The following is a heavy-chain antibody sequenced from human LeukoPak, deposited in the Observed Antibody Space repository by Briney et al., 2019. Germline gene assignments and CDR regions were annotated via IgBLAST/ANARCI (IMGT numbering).Heavy chain of an antibody. CDR3: ARASSGRDYYYYGMDV. V-gene: IGHV4-4*07. D-gene: IGHD6-19*01. J-gene: IGHJ6*02. CDR2: IYTSGST. Sequence: PSETLSLTCTVSGGSTSSYYWSWIRQPAGKGLEWIGRIYTSGSTNYNPSLKSRVTMSVDTSKNQFSLKLSSVTAADTAVYYCARASSGRDYYYYGMDVWGQGTTVTVSS. CDR1: GGSTSSYY.